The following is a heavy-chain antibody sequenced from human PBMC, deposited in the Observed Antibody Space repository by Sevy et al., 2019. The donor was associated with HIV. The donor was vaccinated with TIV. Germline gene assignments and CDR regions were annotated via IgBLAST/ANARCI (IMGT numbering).Heavy chain of an antibody. Sequence: ASVKVSCKASGYTFSNYGISWVRQAPGQGLEWMGWISPFNNKTNYAQKFQGRVSLTSDTSAPSAYLEVTSLRSDDTAVYYCASVRGYDWGEGWFDPWGQGTLVTVSS. CDR2: ISPFNNKT. CDR3: ASVRGYDWGEGWFDP. V-gene: IGHV1-18*01. D-gene: IGHD3-16*01. J-gene: IGHJ5*02. CDR1: GYTFSNYG.